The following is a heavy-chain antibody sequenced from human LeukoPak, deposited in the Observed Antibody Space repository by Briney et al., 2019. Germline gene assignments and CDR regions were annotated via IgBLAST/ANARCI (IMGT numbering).Heavy chain of an antibody. CDR3: ASIRGVAAAGTIDY. V-gene: IGHV3-20*01. CDR1: GFTFDDYG. D-gene: IGHD6-13*01. CDR2: INWNGGST. J-gene: IGHJ4*02. Sequence: PGGSLRLSCAASGFTFDDYGMSWVRQAPGKGLEWVSGINWNGGSTGYADSVKGRFTVSRDNANNSLYLQMNSLRAEDTALYHCASIRGVAAAGTIDYWGQGTLVTVSS.